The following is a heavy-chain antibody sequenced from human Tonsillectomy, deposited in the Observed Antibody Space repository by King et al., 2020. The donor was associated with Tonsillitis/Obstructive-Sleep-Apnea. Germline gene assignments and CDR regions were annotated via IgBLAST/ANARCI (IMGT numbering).Heavy chain of an antibody. CDR2: INYRGST. Sequence: VQLQQWGAGLLKPSETLSLTCAVYGGSFSGYYWSWIRQPPGKGLEWIGEINYRGSTNYNPSLKSRVTISVDTTKNQYSLKLSSVTAADTAVYYCARRRYFDYWGQGALVTVSS. V-gene: IGHV4-34*01. CDR3: ARRRYFDY. J-gene: IGHJ4*02. CDR1: GGSFSGYY.